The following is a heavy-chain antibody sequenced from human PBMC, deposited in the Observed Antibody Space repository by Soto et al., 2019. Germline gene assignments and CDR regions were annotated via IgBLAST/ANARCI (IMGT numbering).Heavy chain of an antibody. CDR1: GFTFSTYA. V-gene: IGHV3-23*01. Sequence: PGGSLRLSCAVSGFTFSTYAMSWVRQAPGKGLDWVSAISRSGGNTYYADSVRGRFTTSIDSSRTTVYLQMRDLRPEDTALYFCATWHLREHAYDIWGQGTMVTVSS. J-gene: IGHJ3*02. CDR2: ISRSGGNT. D-gene: IGHD5-12*01. CDR3: ATWHLREHAYDI.